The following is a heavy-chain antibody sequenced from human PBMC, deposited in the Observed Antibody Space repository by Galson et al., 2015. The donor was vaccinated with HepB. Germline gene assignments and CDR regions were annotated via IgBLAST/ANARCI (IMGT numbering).Heavy chain of an antibody. CDR1: GFTFSSYG. J-gene: IGHJ4*02. D-gene: IGHD4-17*01. V-gene: IGHV3-30*18. Sequence: SLRLSCAASGFTFSSYGMHWVRQAPGKGLEWVAVISYDGSNKYYADSVKGRFTISRDNSKNTLYLQMNSLRAEDTAVYYCAKDPYGDPVFYFDYWGQGTLVTVSS. CDR2: ISYDGSNK. CDR3: AKDPYGDPVFYFDY.